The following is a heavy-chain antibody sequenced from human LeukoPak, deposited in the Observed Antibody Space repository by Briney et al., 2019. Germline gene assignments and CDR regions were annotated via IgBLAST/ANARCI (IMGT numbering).Heavy chain of an antibody. V-gene: IGHV4-59*11. CDR2: ISYIGST. CDR3: ARDLVTVTKGFDI. CDR1: DDSLSSHY. D-gene: IGHD4-17*01. Sequence: SETLSLTCAVSDDSLSSHYWTWIRQPPGKGLEWIGYISYIGSTNYNPSLKSRVTISTDTSRNQFSLRLSSVTAADTAVYYCARDLVTVTKGFDIWGQGTMVSVSS. J-gene: IGHJ3*02.